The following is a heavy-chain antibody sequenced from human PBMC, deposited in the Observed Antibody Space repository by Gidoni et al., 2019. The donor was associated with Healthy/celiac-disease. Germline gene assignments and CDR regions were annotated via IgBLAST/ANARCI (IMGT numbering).Heavy chain of an antibody. Sequence: GGSTYYADSVKGRFTISRDNSKNTLYLQMNSLRAEDTAVYYCATTVGQTSGGYWGQGTLVTVSS. J-gene: IGHJ4*02. CDR2: GGST. V-gene: IGHV3-23*01. CDR3: ATTVGQTSGGY. D-gene: IGHD1-26*01.